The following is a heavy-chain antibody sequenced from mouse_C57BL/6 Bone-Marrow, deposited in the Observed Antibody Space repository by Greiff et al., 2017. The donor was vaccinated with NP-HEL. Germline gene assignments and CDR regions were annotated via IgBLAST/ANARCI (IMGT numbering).Heavy chain of an antibody. CDR3: TRDGSSPYYFDY. J-gene: IGHJ2*01. D-gene: IGHD1-1*01. V-gene: IGHV1-15*01. CDR2: IDPETGGT. CDR1: GYTFTDYE. Sequence: SGAELVRPGASVTLSCKASGYTFTDYEMHWVKQTPVHGLEWIGAIDPETGGTAYNQKFKGKAILTADKSSSTAYMELRSLTSEDSAVYYSTRDGSSPYYFDYWGQGTTLTVSS.